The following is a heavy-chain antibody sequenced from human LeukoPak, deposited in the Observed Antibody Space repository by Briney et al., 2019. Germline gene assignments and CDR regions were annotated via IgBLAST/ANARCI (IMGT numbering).Heavy chain of an antibody. CDR2: ISGSAGGT. D-gene: IGHD3-22*01. J-gene: IGHJ4*02. V-gene: IGHV3-23*01. CDR1: GITLSNYG. CDR3: AKRGLVIRVILVGFHKEAYYFDS. Sequence: GGSLRLSCAVSGITLSNYGMSWVRQAPGKGLEWVAGISGSAGGTNYADSVKGRFTISRDNYKNTLHLQMNRLRAEDTAVYFCAKRGLVIRVILVGFHKEAYYFDSWGQGALVTVSS.